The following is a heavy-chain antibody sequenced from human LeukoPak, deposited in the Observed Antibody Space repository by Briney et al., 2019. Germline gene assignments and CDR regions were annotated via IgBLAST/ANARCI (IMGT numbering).Heavy chain of an antibody. J-gene: IGHJ3*02. CDR3: ARGVYDYVWGSYRRIDAFDI. CDR1: GGSISSYY. Sequence: SETLSLTCTVSGGSISSYYWSWIRQPAGKGLEWIGRIYTSGSTNYNPSLKSRVTMSVDTSKNQFSLKLSSVTAADTAVYYCARGVYDYVWGSYRRIDAFDIWGQGTMVTVSS. D-gene: IGHD3-16*02. CDR2: IYTSGST. V-gene: IGHV4-4*07.